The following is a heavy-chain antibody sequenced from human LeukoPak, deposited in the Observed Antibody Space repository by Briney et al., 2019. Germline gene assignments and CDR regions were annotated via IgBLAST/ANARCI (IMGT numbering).Heavy chain of an antibody. J-gene: IGHJ4*02. CDR1: GFTFSNYA. V-gene: IGHV3-23*01. D-gene: IGHD6-13*01. CDR2: SGTSGDT. Sequence: GGSLRLSCAASGFTFSNYALNWVRQAPGKGLEWVSASGTSGDTYYAYSVRGRFTISRDNAKNMVYLQMSSLRAEDTALYYCAQKRPGTYPFDYWGQGTLVTVSS. CDR3: AQKRPGTYPFDY.